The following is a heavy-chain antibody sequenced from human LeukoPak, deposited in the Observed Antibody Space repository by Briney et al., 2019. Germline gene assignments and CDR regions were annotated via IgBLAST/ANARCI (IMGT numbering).Heavy chain of an antibody. J-gene: IGHJ4*02. V-gene: IGHV3-7*01. CDR3: ARAWGSGSYFDY. CDR2: IKQDGSEK. CDR1: GFTFSSYW. D-gene: IGHD3-10*01. Sequence: GGSLRLSCAASGFTFSSYWMGWVRQAPGKGLEWVAKIKQDGSEKYYVDSVRGRFAVSRDNAKDSLYLQMNSLRAEDTAVYYCARAWGSGSYFDYWGQGTLVTVSS.